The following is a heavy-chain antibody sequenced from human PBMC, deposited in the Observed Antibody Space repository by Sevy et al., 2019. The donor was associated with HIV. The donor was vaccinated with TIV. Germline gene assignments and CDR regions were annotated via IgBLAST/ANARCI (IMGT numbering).Heavy chain of an antibody. CDR1: GYTFTSYA. V-gene: IGHV7-4-1*02. J-gene: IGHJ6*02. CDR2: INTNTGNP. CDR3: ARDIVVVPAAMRGGDYYYYYGMYV. Sequence: ASVKVSCKASGYTFTSYAMNWVRQAPGQGLEWMGWINTNTGNPTYAQGFTGRFVFSLDTSVSTAYLQISSLKAEDTAVYYCARDIVVVPAAMRGGDYYYYYGMYVWGQGTTVTVSS. D-gene: IGHD2-2*01.